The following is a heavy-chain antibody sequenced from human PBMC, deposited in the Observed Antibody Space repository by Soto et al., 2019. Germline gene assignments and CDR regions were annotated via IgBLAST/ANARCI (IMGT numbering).Heavy chain of an antibody. CDR3: ARVGHRYCGGDCYFDY. Sequence: ASVKVSCKASGYTFTSYYMHWVRQAPGQGLEWMGIINPSGGSTSYAQKFQGRVTMTRDTSTSTVYMELSSLRSEDTAAYYCARVGHRYCGGDCYFDYWGQGTLVTVSS. CDR2: INPSGGST. CDR1: GYTFTSYY. D-gene: IGHD2-21*02. J-gene: IGHJ4*02. V-gene: IGHV1-46*01.